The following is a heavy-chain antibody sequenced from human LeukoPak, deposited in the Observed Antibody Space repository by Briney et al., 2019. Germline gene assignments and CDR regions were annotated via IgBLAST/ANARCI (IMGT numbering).Heavy chain of an antibody. Sequence: GGSLRLSCAASGFTFSNACMSWVRQAPGKGLEWVGRIKSKTDGGTTDYAAPVKGRFTISRDDSKNTLYLQMDSLKAEDTAVYYCTTVYGGTAIDYWGQGTLVTVSS. CDR3: TTVYGGTAIDY. CDR1: GFTFSNAC. J-gene: IGHJ4*02. D-gene: IGHD5-18*01. CDR2: IKSKTDGGTT. V-gene: IGHV3-15*01.